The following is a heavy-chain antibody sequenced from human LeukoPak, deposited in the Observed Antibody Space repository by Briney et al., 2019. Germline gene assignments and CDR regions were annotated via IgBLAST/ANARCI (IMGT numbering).Heavy chain of an antibody. Sequence: SQTLSLTCTVSGGSINSGGYYWSWIRQHPGKGLEWIGYIYYSGSTYYNPSLKSRVTISVDTSKNQFSLKLSSVTAADTAVYYCAKTYYDILTGYRPFDYWGQGTLVIVSS. CDR1: GGSINSGGYY. V-gene: IGHV4-31*03. J-gene: IGHJ4*02. CDR3: AKTYYDILTGYRPFDY. D-gene: IGHD3-9*01. CDR2: IYYSGST.